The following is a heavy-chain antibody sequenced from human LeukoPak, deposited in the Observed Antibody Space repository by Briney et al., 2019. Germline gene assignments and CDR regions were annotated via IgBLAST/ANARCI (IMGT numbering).Heavy chain of an antibody. CDR3: AKDLEVTSRPDAFDI. J-gene: IGHJ3*02. V-gene: IGHV3-30*18. Sequence: GGSLRLSCAASGFIFSNSGMHWVRQAPGKGLEWVAVISYDGSNKYYADSVKGRFTISRDNSKNTLYLQMNSLRAEDTAVYYCAKDLEVTSRPDAFDIWGQGTMVTVSS. D-gene: IGHD1-1*01. CDR1: GFIFSNSG. CDR2: ISYDGSNK.